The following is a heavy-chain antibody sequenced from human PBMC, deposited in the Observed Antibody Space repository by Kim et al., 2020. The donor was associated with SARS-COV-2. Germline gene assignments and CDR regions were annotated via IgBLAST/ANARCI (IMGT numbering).Heavy chain of an antibody. V-gene: IGHV5-51*01. Sequence: YSPSFKGQVTISADKSISTAYLQWSSLKASDTAMYYCARGGEDWTDAFDIWGQGTMVTVSS. D-gene: IGHD2-15*01. CDR3: ARGGEDWTDAFDI. J-gene: IGHJ3*02.